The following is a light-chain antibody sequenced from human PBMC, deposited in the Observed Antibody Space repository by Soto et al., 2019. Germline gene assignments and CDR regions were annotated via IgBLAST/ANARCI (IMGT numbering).Light chain of an antibody. V-gene: IGKV3-20*01. CDR1: QSVSNKY. CDR2: GAS. CDR3: QQYGTSHRLP. Sequence: EIVFNQSPGTLSLSPGERPTLSYRASQSVSNKYLAWYQQKPGQPPRFXXYGASSRANGIPDSFSGSGSGTDLILTISRLETEDSSVYYCQQYGTSHRLPFGGGTKVDIK. J-gene: IGKJ4*01.